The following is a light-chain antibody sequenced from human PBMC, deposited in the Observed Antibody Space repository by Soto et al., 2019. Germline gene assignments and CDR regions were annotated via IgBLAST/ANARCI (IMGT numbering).Light chain of an antibody. J-gene: IGLJ3*02. CDR2: QVN. Sequence: QSALTQPASVSGSSGQSITISCTGTNSDVGGYDYVSWYQHYPGKAPKLLIYQVNNRPSGVSSRFSGSKSGNTASLTFAGLKAEYEADYYCSSLTSSNTWVFGGGTKLTVL. CDR3: SSLTSSNTWV. V-gene: IGLV2-14*01. CDR1: NSDVGGYDY.